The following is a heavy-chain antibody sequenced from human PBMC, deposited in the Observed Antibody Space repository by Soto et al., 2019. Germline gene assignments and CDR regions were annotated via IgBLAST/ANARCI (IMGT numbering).Heavy chain of an antibody. CDR3: AKGDYGPVDYYYYYGIDV. CDR1: GFTFDDYA. J-gene: IGHJ6*02. D-gene: IGHD4-17*01. V-gene: IGHV3-9*01. Sequence: SLRLSCAASGFTFDDYAMHWVRQAPGKGLEWVSGISWNSGSIGYADSVKGRFTISRDNAKNSLYLQMNSLRAEDTALYYCAKGDYGPVDYYYYYGIDVWGQGTTVTVSS. CDR2: ISWNSGSI.